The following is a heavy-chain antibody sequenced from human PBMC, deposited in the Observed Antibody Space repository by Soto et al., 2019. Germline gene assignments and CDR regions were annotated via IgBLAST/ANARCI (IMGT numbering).Heavy chain of an antibody. D-gene: IGHD2-15*01. Sequence: GESLKISCKGSGYSFTSYWIGWVRQMPGKGLEWMGIIYPGDSDTRYSPSFQGQVTISADKSISTAYLQWSSLKASDTAMYYCARLDCSGGSCYSGNYFDHWGQGTLVTVSS. CDR3: ARLDCSGGSCYSGNYFDH. CDR2: IYPGDSDT. V-gene: IGHV5-51*01. J-gene: IGHJ4*02. CDR1: GYSFTSYW.